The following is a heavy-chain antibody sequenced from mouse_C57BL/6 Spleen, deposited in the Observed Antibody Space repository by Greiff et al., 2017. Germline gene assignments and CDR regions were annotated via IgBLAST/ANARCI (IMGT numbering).Heavy chain of an antibody. D-gene: IGHD2-4*01. CDR3: VREGDYYYDKRFAY. V-gene: IGHV1-69*01. Sequence: QVQLQQSGAELVMPGASVKLSCKASGYTFTSYWMPWVKQRPGQGLEWFGEIDPSDSYTNYKQKFKGQSTLTVDNSSNTAYMQLSSLTSEDSAVYYCVREGDYYYDKRFAYWGQGTLVTVSA. J-gene: IGHJ3*01. CDR2: IDPSDSYT. CDR1: GYTFTSYW.